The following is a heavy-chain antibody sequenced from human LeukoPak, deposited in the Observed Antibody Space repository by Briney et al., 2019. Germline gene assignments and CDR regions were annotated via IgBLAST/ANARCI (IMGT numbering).Heavy chain of an antibody. Sequence: TGGSLRLSCAASGFTFDDYGMSWVRHAPGKGLEWVSGINWNGGSTGYADSVKGRFTISRDNAKNSLYLQMNSPRAEDTALYHCARVRGGLYYYYGMDVWGQGTTVTVSS. CDR2: INWNGGST. D-gene: IGHD3-10*01. V-gene: IGHV3-20*01. CDR1: GFTFDDYG. J-gene: IGHJ6*02. CDR3: ARVRGGLYYYYGMDV.